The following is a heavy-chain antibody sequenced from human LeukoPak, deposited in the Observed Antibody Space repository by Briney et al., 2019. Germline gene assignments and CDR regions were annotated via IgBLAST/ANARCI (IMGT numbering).Heavy chain of an antibody. CDR1: GFTFSNSA. D-gene: IGHD6-19*01. CDR3: AKGIYSSGWSYFDY. J-gene: IGHJ4*01. V-gene: IGHV3-23*01. Sequence: GGSLRLSCAASGFTFSNSAMSWVRQAPGKGLEWVSTLSGSGITKYYADSVKGRFTISRDNSKNTLYLQMNSLRAEDTAVYYCAKGIYSSGWSYFDYWGHGTLVTVSS. CDR2: LSGSGITK.